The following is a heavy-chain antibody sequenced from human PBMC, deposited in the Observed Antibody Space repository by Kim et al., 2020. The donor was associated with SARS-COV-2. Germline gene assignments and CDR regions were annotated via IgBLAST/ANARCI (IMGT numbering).Heavy chain of an antibody. Sequence: KPSLKSRVTISLDTSKNQFSLKLSSVTAADTAVYYCARELWESERYFFGYWGQGTLVTVSP. CDR3: ARELWESERYFFGY. J-gene: IGHJ4*02. V-gene: IGHV4-59*01. D-gene: IGHD1-26*01.